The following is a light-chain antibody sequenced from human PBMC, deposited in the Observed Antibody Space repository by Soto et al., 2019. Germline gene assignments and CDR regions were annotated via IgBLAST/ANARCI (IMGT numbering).Light chain of an antibody. CDR1: QSISTW. Sequence: EIQMTESPSNMAAFVGGRVTITSSANQSISTWLAWYQQKPGKAPNLMIYKASRLETGVPSRFIGSGSGTEFTLTINFLQPDDFATYYCQQHNSYSQLTFGGGTKVDI. CDR2: KAS. V-gene: IGKV1-5*03. CDR3: QQHNSYSQLT. J-gene: IGKJ4*01.